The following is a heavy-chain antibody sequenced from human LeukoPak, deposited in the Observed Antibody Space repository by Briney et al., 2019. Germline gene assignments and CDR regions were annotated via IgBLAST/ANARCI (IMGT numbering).Heavy chain of an antibody. V-gene: IGHV3-11*05. Sequence: GGSLRLSCAASGFTFSDYYMSWIRQAPGKGLEWVSYISSSSSYTNYADSVKGRFTTSRDNAKNSLYLQMNSLRAEDTAVYYCARVVEMATIHFLTLRHYNWFDPWGQGTLVTVSS. CDR1: GFTFSDYY. J-gene: IGHJ5*02. CDR3: ARVVEMATIHFLTLRHYNWFDP. D-gene: IGHD5-24*01. CDR2: ISSSSSYT.